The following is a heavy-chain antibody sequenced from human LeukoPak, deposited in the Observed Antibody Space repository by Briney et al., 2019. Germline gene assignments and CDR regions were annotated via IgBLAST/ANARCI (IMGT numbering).Heavy chain of an antibody. CDR3: AKVSCTANYYRGLDV. J-gene: IGHJ6*02. Sequence: GGSLRLSCAPSGFPFSSFGMHWVRQAPGKGLEWVASISSDGANENYADSVKGRFTISRDNSKNTLYLQMNSLRGDDTGMYSCAKVSCTANYYRGLDVWGQGTTVTVSS. D-gene: IGHD2-2*01. CDR2: ISSDGANE. CDR1: GFPFSSFG. V-gene: IGHV3-30*02.